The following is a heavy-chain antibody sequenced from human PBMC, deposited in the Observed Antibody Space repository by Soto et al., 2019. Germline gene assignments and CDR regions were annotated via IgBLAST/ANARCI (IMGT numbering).Heavy chain of an antibody. V-gene: IGHV4-39*01. CDR1: GGSISSSSYY. D-gene: IGHD3-22*01. J-gene: IGHJ4*02. CDR3: ARVKHLGLEHSGCLDY. Sequence: PSETLSLTCTVSGGSISSSSYYWGWIRQPPGKGLEWIGSIYYSGSTYYNPSLKSRVTISVDTSKNQFSLKLSSVTAADTAVYYCARVKHLGLEHSGCLDYWGLGTLVTVSS. CDR2: IYYSGST.